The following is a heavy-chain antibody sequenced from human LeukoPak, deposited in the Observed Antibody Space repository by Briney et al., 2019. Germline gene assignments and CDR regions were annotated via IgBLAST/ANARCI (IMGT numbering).Heavy chain of an antibody. CDR2: ISSTGTTI. V-gene: IGHV3-48*03. Sequence: GGSLRLSCSASGFTFSSYEMNWVRQAPGKGLEWVSYISSTGTTIYYADSVRGQFTISRDNAENSLYLQMNSLRAEDTAVYYCARGGGYISSWSYFDYWGQRTLVTVSS. CDR3: ARGGGYISSWSYFDY. J-gene: IGHJ4*02. D-gene: IGHD6-13*01. CDR1: GFTFSSYE.